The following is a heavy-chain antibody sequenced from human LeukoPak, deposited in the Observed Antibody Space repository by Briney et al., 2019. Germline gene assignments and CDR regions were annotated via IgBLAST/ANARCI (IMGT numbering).Heavy chain of an antibody. V-gene: IGHV3-33*06. D-gene: IGHD4-11*01. CDR1: VFTFSHYG. J-gene: IGHJ4*02. CDR3: AKDAQRGFDYSNSLDN. CDR2: IWSDGSNR. Sequence: GTSLRLSCATSVFTFSHYGMHWVRQAPGKGLEWVAVIWSDGSNRYYGDPVKGRFTISRDNFQRTVYLQMNSLRAEDTAVYYCAKDAQRGFDYSNSLDNWGQGTQVTVSS.